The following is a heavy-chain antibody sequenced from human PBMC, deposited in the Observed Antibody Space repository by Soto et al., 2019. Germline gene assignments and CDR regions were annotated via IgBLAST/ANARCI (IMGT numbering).Heavy chain of an antibody. CDR2: IYYSGST. CDR1: GGSISSGGYY. CDR3: ARAPLQGSGSQNLYYYYYGMDV. D-gene: IGHD3-10*01. V-gene: IGHV4-31*03. Sequence: LSLTCTVSGGSISSGGYYWSWIRQHPGKGLEWIGYIYYSGSTYYNPSLKSRVTISVDTSKNQFSLKLSSVTAADTAVYYCARAPLQGSGSQNLYYYYYGMDVWGQGTTVTVSS. J-gene: IGHJ6*02.